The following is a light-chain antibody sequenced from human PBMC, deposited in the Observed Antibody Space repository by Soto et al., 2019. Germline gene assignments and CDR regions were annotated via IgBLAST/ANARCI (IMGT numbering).Light chain of an antibody. Sequence: QSVLTQPASVSGSPGQSITISCTGTSSDAGGYNYVSWYQQYPGKAPKLMIFGVSDRPSGVSNRFSGSKSGNTASLTISGLQAEDEADYDCSSYKTSSTVVVFGGGTKLTVL. V-gene: IGLV2-14*01. CDR2: GVS. CDR1: SSDAGGYNY. J-gene: IGLJ2*01. CDR3: SSYKTSSTVVV.